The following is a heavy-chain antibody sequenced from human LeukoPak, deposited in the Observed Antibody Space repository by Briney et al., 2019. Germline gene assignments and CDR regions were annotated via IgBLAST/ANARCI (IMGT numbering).Heavy chain of an antibody. Sequence: ASVKVSCKASGYTFTSYAMNWVRQAPGQGLEWMGWINTNTGNPTYAQGFTGRFVFSLDTSVSTAYLQISSLKAEDTAVYYCARVSSGYYPNWFDPWGQGTLVTVSS. CDR2: INTNTGNP. V-gene: IGHV7-4-1*02. D-gene: IGHD3-22*01. J-gene: IGHJ5*02. CDR3: ARVSSGYYPNWFDP. CDR1: GYTFTSYA.